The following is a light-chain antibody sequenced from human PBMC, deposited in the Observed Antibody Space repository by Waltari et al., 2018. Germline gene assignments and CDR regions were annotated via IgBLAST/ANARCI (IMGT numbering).Light chain of an antibody. CDR1: QSVSRA. Sequence: ELVLTQSPGTLSLAPGERATLACRASQSVSRALAWYQQNPGQAPRLLIYGASNRATGIPDRFSVSGSGTDFSLIISRLEPEDFAVYYCQHYVSLPVTFGQGTKVEIK. V-gene: IGKV3-20*01. CDR2: GAS. J-gene: IGKJ1*01. CDR3: QHYVSLPVT.